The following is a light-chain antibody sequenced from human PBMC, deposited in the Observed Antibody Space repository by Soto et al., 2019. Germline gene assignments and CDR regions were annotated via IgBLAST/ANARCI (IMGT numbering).Light chain of an antibody. CDR3: QQYGSSRWT. CDR2: GAS. Sequence: EIVLTQSPGTLSLSPGDRATLSCRASQSVGGNVAWYQQIPGQPPKLLIFGASSRATGIADKFSGSGSGTDFTLTISRLEPEDFAVYYCQQYGSSRWTLGQGTKVDIK. CDR1: QSVGGN. V-gene: IGKV3-20*01. J-gene: IGKJ1*01.